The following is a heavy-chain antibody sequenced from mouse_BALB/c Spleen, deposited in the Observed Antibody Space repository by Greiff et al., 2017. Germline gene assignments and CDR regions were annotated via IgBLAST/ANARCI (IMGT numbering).Heavy chain of an antibody. CDR2: IDPAYGNT. CDR1: GFNFTDSY. V-gene: IGHV14-3*02. CDR3: APYGNYYAMDY. D-gene: IGHD2-1*01. Sequence: VQLKQSGAELVKPGASVKLSCTASGFNFTDSYMHWVKQRPEQGLEWIGRIDPAYGNTKYDPKFQGKATITVDTSSNTAYLQLSSLTSEDTAVYYCAPYGNYYAMDYWGQGTSVTVSS. J-gene: IGHJ4*01.